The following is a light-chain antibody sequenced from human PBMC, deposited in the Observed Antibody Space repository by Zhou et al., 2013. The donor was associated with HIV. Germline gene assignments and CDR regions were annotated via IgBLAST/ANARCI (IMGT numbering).Light chain of an antibody. CDR2: DAS. Sequence: EIVLTQSPATLSLSPGERATLSCRASQSVSRYLNWFQQKPGQAPRLLIYDASNRAPGIPARFSGSGSGTDFTLTISGLEPEDFAVYYCQQYGSSPRTFGQGTKLEIK. J-gene: IGKJ2*01. V-gene: IGKV3-11*01. CDR1: QSVSRY. CDR3: QQYGSSPRT.